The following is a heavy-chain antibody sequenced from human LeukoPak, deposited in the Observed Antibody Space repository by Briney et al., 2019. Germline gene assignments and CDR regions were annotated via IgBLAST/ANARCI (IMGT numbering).Heavy chain of an antibody. CDR2: IYPGDSDT. V-gene: IGHV5-51*01. J-gene: IGHJ4*02. D-gene: IGHD3-3*01. CDR1: GYSFTSYW. CDR3: ARHRRGYYDFWSGPDFDY. Sequence: GESLKISCKGSGYSFTSYWIGWVRQMPGKGLEWMGIIYPGDSDTRYSPSFQGQVTISADKSVSTAYLQWSSLKASDTAMYYCARHRRGYYDFWSGPDFDYWGQGTLVTVSS.